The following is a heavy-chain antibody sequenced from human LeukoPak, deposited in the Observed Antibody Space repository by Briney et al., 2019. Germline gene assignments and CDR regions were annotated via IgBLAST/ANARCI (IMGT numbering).Heavy chain of an antibody. CDR1: GYTLTELS. Sequence: ASVKVSCKVSGYTLTELSMHWVRQAPGKGLEWMGGFDPEDGETIYAQKFQGRVTMTEDTSTDTAYMELSSLRSEDTAVYCCAQYCTNGVCRYYFDYWGQGTLVTVSS. CDR3: AQYCTNGVCRYYFDY. V-gene: IGHV1-24*01. D-gene: IGHD2-8*01. CDR2: FDPEDGET. J-gene: IGHJ4*02.